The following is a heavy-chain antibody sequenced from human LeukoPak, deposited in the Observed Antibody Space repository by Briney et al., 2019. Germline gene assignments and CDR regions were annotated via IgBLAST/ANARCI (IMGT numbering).Heavy chain of an antibody. D-gene: IGHD3-9*01. J-gene: IGHJ6*03. CDR2: ISSSGSTI. CDR1: GFTFSSYE. Sequence: GGSLRLSCAASGFTFSSYEMNWVRQAPGKGLEWISYISSSGSTIHYADSVKGRFTISSDNAKNSLYLQMNSLRAEDTAVYYCARGGFDWLLFNYYYYMDVWGKGTTVTIS. CDR3: ARGGFDWLLFNYYYYMDV. V-gene: IGHV3-48*03.